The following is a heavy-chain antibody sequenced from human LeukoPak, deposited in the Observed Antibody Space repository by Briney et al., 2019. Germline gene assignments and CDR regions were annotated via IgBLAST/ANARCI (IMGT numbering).Heavy chain of an antibody. J-gene: IGHJ5*02. CDR2: ISGAGDRT. Sequence: GGSLRLSCAASGFTFSSYAMSWVRQAPGKGLEWVSAISGAGDRTYYADSVKGRFTITRDNSKNTLYLQMNSLRAEDTAVYYCAKETEYSYGKTWGQGTLVTVSS. CDR3: AKETEYSYGKT. V-gene: IGHV3-23*01. D-gene: IGHD3-16*01. CDR1: GFTFSSYA.